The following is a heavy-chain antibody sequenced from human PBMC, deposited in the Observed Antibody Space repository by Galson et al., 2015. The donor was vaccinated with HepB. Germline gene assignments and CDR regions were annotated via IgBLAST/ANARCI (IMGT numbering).Heavy chain of an antibody. CDR3: ANRLRPYDFWSGYYIGPRPDPYYYYGMDV. V-gene: IGHV1-69*13. D-gene: IGHD3-3*01. J-gene: IGHJ6*02. CDR2: IIPIFGTA. Sequence: SVKVSCKASGGTFSSYAISWVRQAPGQGLEWMGGIIPIFGTANYAQKFQGRVTITADESTSTAYMELSSLRSEDTAVYYCANRLRPYDFWSGYYIGPRPDPYYYYGMDVWGQGTTVTVSS. CDR1: GGTFSSYA.